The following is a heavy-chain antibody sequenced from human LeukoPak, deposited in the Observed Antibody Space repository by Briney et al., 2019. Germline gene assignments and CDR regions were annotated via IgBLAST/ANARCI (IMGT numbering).Heavy chain of an antibody. CDR3: ARDDGRKELVFLVLRSTDY. CDR1: GFTLSRYG. D-gene: IGHD6-6*01. Sequence: GGSLRLSCAASGFTLSRYGMHWVRQAPGKGLEWVAFIPYDGSNKYYADSVKGRFTISRDNSKNTLYLQMNSLGSEDTAVYYCARDDGRKELVFLVLRSTDYWGQGTLVTVSS. CDR2: IPYDGSNK. V-gene: IGHV3-30*02. J-gene: IGHJ4*02.